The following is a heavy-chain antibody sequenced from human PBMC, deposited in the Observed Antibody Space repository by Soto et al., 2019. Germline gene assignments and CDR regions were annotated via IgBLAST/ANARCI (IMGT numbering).Heavy chain of an antibody. CDR1: GFTFSSYT. J-gene: IGHJ4*02. CDR2: IYSSGDST. CDR3: AKSPTMTTKVVDY. V-gene: IGHV3-23*01. Sequence: EVQLLESGGDLVQPGGSLRLSCVASGFTFSSYTMTWVRQAPGKGLEWVSVIYSSGDSTYYADSVKGRFTISRDNSKNTLYLQMNSLRADATAVYYCAKSPTMTTKVVDYWGQGTLVTVSS. D-gene: IGHD4-17*01.